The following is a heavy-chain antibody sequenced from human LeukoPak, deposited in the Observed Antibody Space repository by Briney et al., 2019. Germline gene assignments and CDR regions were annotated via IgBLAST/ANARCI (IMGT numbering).Heavy chain of an antibody. CDR3: ARDRKQWLRGPFDP. Sequence: SETLSLTCTVSGGSINSYYWNWLRQPPGRGLEGIRYIYYTGSTNYNPSLKGRVTISVDMSKNHFSLKLNSVTAADTAIYYCARDRKQWLRGPFDPWGQGTLVTVSS. CDR2: IYYTGST. CDR1: GGSINSYY. J-gene: IGHJ5*02. V-gene: IGHV4-59*01. D-gene: IGHD6-19*01.